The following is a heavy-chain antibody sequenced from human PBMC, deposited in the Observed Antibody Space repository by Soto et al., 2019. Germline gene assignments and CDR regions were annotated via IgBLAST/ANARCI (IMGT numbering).Heavy chain of an antibody. J-gene: IGHJ4*02. V-gene: IGHV3-30*18. CDR3: AKDHRTGDYFDY. CDR1: GFTFSSYG. D-gene: IGHD3-10*01. CDR2: ISYDGSNK. Sequence: QVQLVESGGGVVQPGRSLRLSCAASGFTFSSYGMHWVRQAPGKGLEWVAVISYDGSNKYYADSVKGRFTISRDNSKNTLYLQMNSLRAEDTAVYYCAKDHRTGDYFDYWGQGTLVTVSS.